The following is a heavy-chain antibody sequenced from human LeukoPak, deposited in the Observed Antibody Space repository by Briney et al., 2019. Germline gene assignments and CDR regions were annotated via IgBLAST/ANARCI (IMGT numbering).Heavy chain of an antibody. J-gene: IGHJ6*03. CDR3: ASGYDFFYYYMDV. D-gene: IGHD5-12*01. CDR2: IKQDGSEK. CDR1: GFTFSSYW. Sequence: GGSLRLSCAASGFTFSSYWMSWVRQAPGKGLEWVANIKQDGSEKYYVDSVKGRFTISRDNAKNSLYLQMNSLRAEDTAVYYCASGYDFFYYYMDVWGKGTTVTVSS. V-gene: IGHV3-7*01.